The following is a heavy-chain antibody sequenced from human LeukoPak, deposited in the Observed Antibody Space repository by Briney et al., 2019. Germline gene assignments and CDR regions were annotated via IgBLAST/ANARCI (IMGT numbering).Heavy chain of an antibody. J-gene: IGHJ4*02. Sequence: GGSLRLSCAVSGFTFDDYAMHWVRQVPGKGLEWVSGINWNSDSIGYAVRGRFTISRDNAKNSLYLQMNSLRVEDTALYYCVTNGGGDSGYGNFDYWGQGTLITVSS. V-gene: IGHV3-9*01. CDR3: VTNGGGDSGYGNFDY. D-gene: IGHD5-12*01. CDR2: INWNSDSI. CDR1: GFTFDDYA.